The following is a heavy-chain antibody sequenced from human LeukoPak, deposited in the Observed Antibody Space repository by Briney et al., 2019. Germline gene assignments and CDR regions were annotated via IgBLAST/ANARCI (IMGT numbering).Heavy chain of an antibody. Sequence: GASVKVSCKASGGTFSSYAISWVRQAPGQGLEWMGRIIPIFGTANYAQKFQGRVTITTDESTSTAYMELSSLRSEDTAVYYCARGPPGAWCGYDQYYYYYMDVWGKGTTVTVSS. V-gene: IGHV1-69*05. J-gene: IGHJ6*03. CDR1: GGTFSSYA. CDR2: IIPIFGTA. CDR3: ARGPPGAWCGYDQYYYYYMDV. D-gene: IGHD5-12*01.